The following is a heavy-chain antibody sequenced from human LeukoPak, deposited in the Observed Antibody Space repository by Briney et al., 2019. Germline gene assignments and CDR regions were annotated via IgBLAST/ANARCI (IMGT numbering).Heavy chain of an antibody. D-gene: IGHD3-22*01. Sequence: PSETLSLTCTVSGGSISSSSYYWGWIRQPPGKGLEWIGSIYYSGSTDYNPSLKSRVTISVDTSKNQFSLKLSSVTAADTAVYYCARGAATMIVVVRYRNWFDPWGQXTLVXVSS. CDR1: GGSISSSSYY. CDR2: IYYSGST. CDR3: ARGAATMIVVVRYRNWFDP. V-gene: IGHV4-39*07. J-gene: IGHJ5*02.